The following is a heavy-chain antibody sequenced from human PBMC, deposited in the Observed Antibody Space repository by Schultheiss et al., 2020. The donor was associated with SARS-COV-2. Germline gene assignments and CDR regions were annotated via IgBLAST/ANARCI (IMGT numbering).Heavy chain of an antibody. D-gene: IGHD5-12*01. CDR2: IYTSGST. CDR3: ATPTKGYSGYDWGAFDI. Sequence: SETLSLTCTVSGGSISSGSYYWSWIRQPAGKGLEWIGRIYTSGSTNYNPSLKSRVTISVDTSKNQFSLKLSSVTAADTAVYYCATPTKGYSGYDWGAFDIWGQGTMVTVSS. CDR1: GGSISSGSYY. V-gene: IGHV4-61*02. J-gene: IGHJ3*02.